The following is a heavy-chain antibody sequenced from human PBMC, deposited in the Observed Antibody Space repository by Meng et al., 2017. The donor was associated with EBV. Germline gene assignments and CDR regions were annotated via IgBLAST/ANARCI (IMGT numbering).Heavy chain of an antibody. Sequence: QWQLGQVGAYGKTPGPSVKLSCKASEYTFTGNYMHWGRQAPGQGLEWMGRINPNSGGTNYAQKFQGRVTMTRDTSISTAYMELSRLRSDDTAVYYCARVGIAVAGTGDYWGQGTLVTVSS. CDR2: INPNSGGT. J-gene: IGHJ4*02. CDR3: ARVGIAVAGTGDY. D-gene: IGHD6-19*01. V-gene: IGHV1-2*06. CDR1: EYTFTGNY.